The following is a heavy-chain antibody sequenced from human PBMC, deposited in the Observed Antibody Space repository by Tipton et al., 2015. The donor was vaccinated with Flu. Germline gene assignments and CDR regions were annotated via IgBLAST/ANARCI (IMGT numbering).Heavy chain of an antibody. D-gene: IGHD5-18*01. J-gene: IGHJ4*02. CDR3: ARGGWASDTHNLLDY. CDR2: ITSGGYDM. CDR1: GFTFSSYY. Sequence: QLVQSGGGLVKPGGSLRLSCAASGFTFSSYYMSWIRQAPGKGLEWVSYITSGGYDMYYADSVKGRFTISRDNAKNSLYLQLNSLRPEDTAIYYCARGGWASDTHNLLDYWGQGTLVTVSS. V-gene: IGHV3-11*01.